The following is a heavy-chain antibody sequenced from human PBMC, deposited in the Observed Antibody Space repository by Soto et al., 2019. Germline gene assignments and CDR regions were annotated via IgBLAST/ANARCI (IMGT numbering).Heavy chain of an antibody. V-gene: IGHV3-23*01. CDR3: AKGYCSSTSCYGGWYGAFDI. CDR2: ISGSGGST. D-gene: IGHD2-2*01. J-gene: IGHJ3*02. CDR1: GFTFSSYA. Sequence: EVQLLESGGGLVQPGGSLRLSCVASGFTFSSYAMSWVRQAPGKGLEWVSAISGSGGSTYYADSVKGRFTISRDNSKNTLYLQMNSLRAEDTAVYYCAKGYCSSTSCYGGWYGAFDIWGQGTMVTVSS.